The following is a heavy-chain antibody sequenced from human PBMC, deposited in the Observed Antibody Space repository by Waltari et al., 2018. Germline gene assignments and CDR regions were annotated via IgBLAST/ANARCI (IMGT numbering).Heavy chain of an antibody. CDR3: ARDGYDSSGNMDV. V-gene: IGHV1-2*02. J-gene: IGHJ6*03. D-gene: IGHD3-22*01. CDR1: GYTFTGYY. CDR2: INPNSGGT. Sequence: QVQLVQSGAEVKKPGASVKVSCKASGYTFTGYYMHWVRQAPGQGLEGMGCINPNSGGTNSAQKFQCRVTMTRDTSISTAYMELSRLRSDDTAVYYCARDGYDSSGNMDVWGKGTTVTVSS.